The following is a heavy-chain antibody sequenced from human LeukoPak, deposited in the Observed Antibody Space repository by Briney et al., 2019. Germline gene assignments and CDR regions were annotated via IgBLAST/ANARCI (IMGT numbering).Heavy chain of an antibody. Sequence: GGSLRLSCAASGFTYSSYAMSWVRPAPGKGLEWVSAINGSGGSTYYADSVKRRFTISRDNSKNTLYLQMNRVRAEDTAVYYCAKFYGGNSGDYWGQGTLVTVSS. CDR2: INGSGGST. CDR3: AKFYGGNSGDY. CDR1: GFTYSSYA. J-gene: IGHJ4*02. D-gene: IGHD4-23*01. V-gene: IGHV3-23*01.